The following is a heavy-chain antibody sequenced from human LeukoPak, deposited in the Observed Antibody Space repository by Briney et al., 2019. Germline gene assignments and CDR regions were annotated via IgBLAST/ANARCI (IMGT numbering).Heavy chain of an antibody. V-gene: IGHV4-4*07. CDR1: GGSISSYY. Sequence: SETLSLTCTVSGGSISSYYWSWIRQPAGKGLEWIGRIYTSGSTNYNPSLKSRVTMSVDTSKNQFSLRLSSVTAADTAVYYCARDATHGRYQQNWGQGTLVTVSS. CDR3: ARDATHGRYQQN. CDR2: IYTSGST. D-gene: IGHD2-2*01. J-gene: IGHJ4*02.